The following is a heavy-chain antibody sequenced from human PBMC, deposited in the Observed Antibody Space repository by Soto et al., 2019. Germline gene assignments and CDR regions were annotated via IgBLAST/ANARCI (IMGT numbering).Heavy chain of an antibody. CDR3: AHNRIVASAGTGYFDY. CDR1: GFALNTYGVA. Sequence: QITLKESGPTLVKPTQTLTLTCTFSGFALNTYGVAVAWIRQPPGKALEWIALIYWDDDKRYSPSLKSRLTITKNTPKHQVVLTLTNMDPVDTATYYCAHNRIVASAGTGYFDYWGQGTLVTVSS. D-gene: IGHD6-13*01. CDR2: IYWDDDK. V-gene: IGHV2-5*02. J-gene: IGHJ4*02.